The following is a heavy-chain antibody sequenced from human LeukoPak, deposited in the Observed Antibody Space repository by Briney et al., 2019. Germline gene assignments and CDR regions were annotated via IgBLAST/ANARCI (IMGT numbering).Heavy chain of an antibody. CDR1: GGTFSSYA. V-gene: IGHV1-69*13. J-gene: IGHJ4*02. CDR3: ARREYGFGEPGGSDY. CDR2: IIPIFGTA. D-gene: IGHD3-10*01. Sequence: SVKVSCKASGGTFSSYAISWVRQAPGQGLEWMGGIIPIFGTANYAQKFQGRVTITADESTSTAYMELSSLRSEDTAVYYCARREYGFGEPGGSDYWGQGTLVTVSS.